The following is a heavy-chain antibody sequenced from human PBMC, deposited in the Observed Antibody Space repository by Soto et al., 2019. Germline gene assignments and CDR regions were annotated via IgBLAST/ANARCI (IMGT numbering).Heavy chain of an antibody. D-gene: IGHD5-18*01. CDR3: ARNFAPQGQYNFDY. Sequence: LRLSCAASGFTITYYGMHWVRQAPGKGLEWVAALSSDGISEYYADSVKGRFSVSRDNIKNSMFLQISSLKGEDTAVYFCARNFAPQGQYNFDYWGQGTLVTVSS. CDR1: GFTITYYG. J-gene: IGHJ4*02. V-gene: IGHV3-33*01. CDR2: LSSDGISE.